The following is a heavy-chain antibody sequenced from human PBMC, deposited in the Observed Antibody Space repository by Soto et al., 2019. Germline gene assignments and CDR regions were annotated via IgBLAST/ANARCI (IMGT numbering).Heavy chain of an antibody. V-gene: IGHV3-23*01. D-gene: IGHD1-1*01. Sequence: GGSLRHCCVSAGFAFTEDALAWVRQAPGKGLEWVSAISGSGASTYDADSVKGRVTISGDNSNNTLYLQMNSLRAEDTAVYYCATTPGVITVINSLDHWGQGTPVTVSS. CDR1: GFAFTEDA. J-gene: IGHJ4*02. CDR2: ISGSGAST. CDR3: ATTPGVITVINSLDH.